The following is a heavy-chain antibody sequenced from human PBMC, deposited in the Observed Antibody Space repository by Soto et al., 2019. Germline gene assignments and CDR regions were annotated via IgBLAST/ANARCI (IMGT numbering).Heavy chain of an antibody. CDR3: ARGARGSGSYYYYYYMDF. D-gene: IGHD3-10*01. V-gene: IGHV4-34*01. CDR2: INHSGST. J-gene: IGHJ6*03. CDR1: GGSFSGYY. Sequence: SETLSLTCAVYGGSFSGYYWSWIRQPPGKGLEWIGEINHSGSTNYNPSLKSRVTISVDTSKNQFSLKLSSVTAADTAVYYCARGARGSGSYYYYYYMDFWGKGTTVTVSS.